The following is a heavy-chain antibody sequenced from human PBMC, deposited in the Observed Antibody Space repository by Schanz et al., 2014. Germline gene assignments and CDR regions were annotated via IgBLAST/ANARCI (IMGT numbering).Heavy chain of an antibody. V-gene: IGHV3-74*01. CDR2: INSDGSST. CDR1: GFTFSSYW. CDR3: AKSQYYGSGSYSDYYGVDV. D-gene: IGHD3-10*01. Sequence: EVHLVESGGGLVQPGGSLRLSCAASGFTFSSYWLHWVRQAPGKGLVWVSRINSDGSSTSYADSVKGRFTISRDNSKNTLYLQMNSLRAEDTAVYFCAKSQYYGSGSYSDYYGVDVWGQGTTVTVSS. J-gene: IGHJ6*02.